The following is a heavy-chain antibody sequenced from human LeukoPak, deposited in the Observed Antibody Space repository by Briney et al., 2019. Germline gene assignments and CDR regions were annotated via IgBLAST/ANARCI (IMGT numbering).Heavy chain of an antibody. CDR3: AAALLWFGYFDY. J-gene: IGHJ4*02. CDR2: FDPEDGET. CDR1: GYTLTELS. V-gene: IGHV1-24*01. D-gene: IGHD3-10*01. Sequence: ASVKVSCKVSGYTLTELSMHWVRQAPGKGLEWMGGFDPEDGETIYAQKFQGRVTMTEDTSTDTAYMELSSLRSEDTAVYYCAAALLWFGYFDYWGQGTLVTVSS.